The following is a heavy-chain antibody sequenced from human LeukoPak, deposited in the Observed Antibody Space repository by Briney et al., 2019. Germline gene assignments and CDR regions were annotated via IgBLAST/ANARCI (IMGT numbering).Heavy chain of an antibody. V-gene: IGHV4-59*08. CDR2: THYSGST. J-gene: IGHJ4*02. D-gene: IGHD6-19*01. Sequence: SETLSLTCTVSGGSISDYYWSWIRRPPDKGLEWIGYTHYSGSTTYNPSLKSRVTISVDTSKNQFSLKLSSVTAADTAVYYCASESVALAGIEYWGQGTLVTVSS. CDR1: GGSISDYY. CDR3: ASESVALAGIEY.